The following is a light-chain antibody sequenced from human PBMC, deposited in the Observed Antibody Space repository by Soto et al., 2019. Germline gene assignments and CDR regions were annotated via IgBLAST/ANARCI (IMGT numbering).Light chain of an antibody. CDR2: AAS. V-gene: IGKV1-17*01. CDR1: QGIRKD. Sequence: DIQMTQSPSPLSASVGERVTITCRASQGIRKDLGWYQQKPGKAPKRLIYAASSLQSGVPSRFSGSGSGTEFTLTISSLQPEDFATYYCLQHNSYPGTFGQGTKVEIK. CDR3: LQHNSYPGT. J-gene: IGKJ1*01.